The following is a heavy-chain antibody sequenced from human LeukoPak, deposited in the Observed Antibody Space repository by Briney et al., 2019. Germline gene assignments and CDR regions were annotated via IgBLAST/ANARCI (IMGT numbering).Heavy chain of an antibody. D-gene: IGHD2-15*01. CDR1: DGSISTYY. CDR3: ARHYCTGASCPDYFDY. J-gene: IGHJ4*02. V-gene: IGHV4-4*09. Sequence: SETLSLTCTVSDGSISTYYWSWIRQPPGMPLEWVGYIHPTGSTDYNPSLKSRVTISVDTSKNQISLSLTSVTAADTAIYYCARHYCTGASCPDYFDYWGQGTLVAVSS. CDR2: IHPTGST.